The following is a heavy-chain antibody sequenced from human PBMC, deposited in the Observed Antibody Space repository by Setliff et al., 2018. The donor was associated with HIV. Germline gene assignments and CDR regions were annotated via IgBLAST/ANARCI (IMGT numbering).Heavy chain of an antibody. CDR1: GGTFGSYA. CDR2: IIPILETT. J-gene: IGHJ3*02. V-gene: IGHV1-69*10. Sequence: GASVKVSCKASGGTFGSYAISWVRQAPGQGLEWLGGIIPILETTNYAQKFQGRVTITADKSTSTIYMELSSLRSDDTAVYYCARGQGVHFWVNDAFDIWGQGTMVTVSS. D-gene: IGHD3-10*01. CDR3: ARGQGVHFWVNDAFDI.